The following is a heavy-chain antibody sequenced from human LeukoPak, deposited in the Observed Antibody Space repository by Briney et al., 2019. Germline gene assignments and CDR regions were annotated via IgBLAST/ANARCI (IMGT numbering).Heavy chain of an antibody. CDR3: ACLTTADAFDI. CDR2: IYDSGST. J-gene: IGHJ3*02. CDR1: GGSINSYY. D-gene: IGHD3-22*01. Sequence: PSETLSLTCTVSGGSINSYYWSCIRQPPGKGLEWIGYIYDSGSTNYNPSLKSRVTISVDTSKNQFSLKLSSVTAADTAVYYCACLTTADAFDIWGRGTMVTASS. V-gene: IGHV4-59*01.